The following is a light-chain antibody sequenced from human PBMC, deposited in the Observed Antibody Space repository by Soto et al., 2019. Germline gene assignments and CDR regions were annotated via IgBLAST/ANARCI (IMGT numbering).Light chain of an antibody. CDR2: GAS. V-gene: IGKV3-20*01. Sequence: EIVLAQSPGTLSLSPGERATLSCRASQTVDSNYLAWYQQRPGQAPRLLIYGASTRAAGVPDRFSGSGSGTDFTLTISTLEPEDSGMYYCHHYGRSLWTFGQGTKAEI. CDR1: QTVDSNY. J-gene: IGKJ1*01. CDR3: HHYGRSLWT.